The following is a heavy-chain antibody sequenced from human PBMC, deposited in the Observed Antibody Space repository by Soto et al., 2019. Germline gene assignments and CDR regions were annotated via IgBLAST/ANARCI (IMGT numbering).Heavy chain of an antibody. V-gene: IGHV3-23*01. Sequence: GSLRLSCAASGFTFSSYAMSWVRQAPGEGLEWVPIVSGSGIYTYYADSVKGRFTISRDNSKNTLYLQVNSLRAEDTAVYYCAHSAGYSISGPKGGFNYWGLGTLVTVPS. CDR3: AHSAGYSISGPKGGFNY. CDR1: GFTFSSYA. CDR2: VSGSGIYT. J-gene: IGHJ4*02. D-gene: IGHD6-13*01.